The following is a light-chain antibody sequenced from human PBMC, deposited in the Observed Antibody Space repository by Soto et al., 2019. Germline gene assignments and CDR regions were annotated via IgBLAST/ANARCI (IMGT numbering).Light chain of an antibody. CDR1: QSVSSSY. V-gene: IGKV3-20*01. CDR3: QQYGSSLTWT. CDR2: GAS. J-gene: IGKJ1*01. Sequence: EIVLTQFPGTLFLSPGERATLSCRTSQSVSSSYLALYQQKPVQAPRLLIYGASSRATGIPYRFSGSGSGTDFTLTISRLEPEDFAVYYCQQYGSSLTWTFGQGTKVDIK.